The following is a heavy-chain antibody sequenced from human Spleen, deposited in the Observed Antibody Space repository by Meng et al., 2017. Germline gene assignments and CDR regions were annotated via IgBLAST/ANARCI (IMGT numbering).Heavy chain of an antibody. V-gene: IGHV3-30*01. CDR2: ISYDGSNK. D-gene: IGHD2-2*01. J-gene: IGHJ4*02. CDR1: GFTFSSYA. Sequence: VWLGGTGGGLCQPGVSLSLSFAASGFTFSSYAMHWVRQAPGKGLEWVAVISYDGSNKYYADSVKGRFTISRDNSKNTLYLQMNSLRAEDTAVYYCARGTSSPGYWGQGTLVTVSS. CDR3: ARGTSSPGY.